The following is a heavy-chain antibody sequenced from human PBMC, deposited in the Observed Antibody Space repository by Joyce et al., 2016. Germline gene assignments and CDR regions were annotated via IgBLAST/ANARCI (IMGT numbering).Heavy chain of an antibody. Sequence: QLQLQESGPGLVKPSETLSLTCTVSGGSISSSSYYWGWIRQPPGKGLEWIGSIYFSGSTYYNPSLRSRVTVSVDTSKTQCSRKLSSVTAADTAVFYCVYSTNLDAFDFWGQGTMVTVSS. CDR1: GGSISSSSYY. CDR2: IYFSGST. D-gene: IGHD6-13*01. V-gene: IGHV4-39*01. CDR3: VYSTNLDAFDF. J-gene: IGHJ3*01.